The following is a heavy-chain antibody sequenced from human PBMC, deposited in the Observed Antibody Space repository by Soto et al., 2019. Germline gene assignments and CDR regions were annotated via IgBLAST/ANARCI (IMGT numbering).Heavy chain of an antibody. J-gene: IGHJ4*02. CDR1: GGSISSGEYY. Sequence: SETLSLTCTVSGGSISSGEYYWSWIRQPPGKGLEWIGYIYYSGSTYYNPSLKSRVTISVDTSKNQFSLKLSSVTAADTAVYYCARGMAAAGYFDYWGQGTLVTVSS. CDR2: IYYSGST. CDR3: ARGMAAAGYFDY. D-gene: IGHD6-13*01. V-gene: IGHV4-30-4*01.